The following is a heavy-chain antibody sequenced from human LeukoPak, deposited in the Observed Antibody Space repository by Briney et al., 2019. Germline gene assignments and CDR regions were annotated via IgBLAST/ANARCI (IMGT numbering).Heavy chain of an antibody. V-gene: IGHV4-59*12. CDR2: IFYSGST. D-gene: IGHD5-18*01. CDR3: ARVPTSGYSYGYFDY. J-gene: IGHJ4*02. Sequence: PSETLSLTCIVSGGSISSYYWSWIRQPPGKGLEWIGSIFYSGSTYYNPSLKSRVTISVDTSKNQFSLKLSSVTAADTAVYYCARVPTSGYSYGYFDYWGQGTLVTVSS. CDR1: GGSISSYY.